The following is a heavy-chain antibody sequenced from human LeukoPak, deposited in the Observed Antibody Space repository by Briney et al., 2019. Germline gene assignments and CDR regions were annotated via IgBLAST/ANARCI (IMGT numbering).Heavy chain of an antibody. J-gene: IGHJ3*02. CDR1: GYTFTSYD. Sequence: ASVRVSCKASGYTFTSYDINWVRQATGQGLEWMGWMNPNSGNTGYAQKFQGRVTMTRNTSISTAYMELSSGKSEGTAVYYCARRPSGGVAAAGSVAAFDIWGQGTMVSVSS. CDR2: MNPNSGNT. D-gene: IGHD6-13*01. V-gene: IGHV1-8*01. CDR3: ARRPSGGVAAAGSVAAFDI.